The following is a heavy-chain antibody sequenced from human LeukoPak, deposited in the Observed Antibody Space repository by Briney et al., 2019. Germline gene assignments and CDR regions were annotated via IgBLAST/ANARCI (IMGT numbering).Heavy chain of an antibody. CDR1: GFPFSDFS. CDR3: AKQSYARSLGE. V-gene: IGHV3-23*01. J-gene: IGHJ4*02. D-gene: IGHD3-10*02. CDR2: TNSGGTTT. Sequence: GGSPRLSCATSGFPFSDFSMTWVRQAPGKGLEWISTTNSGGTTTYYEESVKGRFTISRDNFKNALYLQMSSLRVEDTAIYYCAKQSYARSLGEGGPGTLVTVSS.